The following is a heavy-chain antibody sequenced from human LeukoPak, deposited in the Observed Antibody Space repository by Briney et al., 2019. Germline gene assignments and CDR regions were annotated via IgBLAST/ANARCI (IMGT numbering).Heavy chain of an antibody. CDR3: ARGEVDYGFFQH. CDR2: IIPMFGAA. V-gene: IGHV1-69*05. J-gene: IGHJ1*01. CDR1: GGTFSSYA. D-gene: IGHD4-17*01. Sequence: GASVKVSCKASGGTFSSYAISWVRQAPGQGLEWMGGIIPMFGAANYAQKFQGRVTMTTDESTSTAYMELSSLRSEDTAVYYCARGEVDYGFFQHWGQGTLVTVSS.